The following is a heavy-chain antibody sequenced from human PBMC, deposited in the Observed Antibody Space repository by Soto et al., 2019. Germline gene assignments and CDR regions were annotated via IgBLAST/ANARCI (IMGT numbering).Heavy chain of an antibody. Sequence: GSLRLSCAASGFIFSNAWINWVRQAPGKGLEWVGHIFDSGSTYYDPSLKSRLTISVDTSKNQFSLRLSSVTAADTAVYYCAREIMPLTNDWYFDLWGRGTLVTVSS. V-gene: IGHV4-4*02. J-gene: IGHJ2*01. CDR2: IFDSGST. CDR1: GFIFSNAW. D-gene: IGHD2-8*01. CDR3: AREIMPLTNDWYFDL.